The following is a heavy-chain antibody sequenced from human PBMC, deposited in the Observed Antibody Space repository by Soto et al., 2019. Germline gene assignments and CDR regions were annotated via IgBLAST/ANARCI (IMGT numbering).Heavy chain of an antibody. CDR1: GGTFSSYA. J-gene: IGHJ4*02. Sequence: QVQLVQSGAEVKKPGSSVKVSCKASGGTFSSYAISWVRQAPGQGLEWMGGIIPIFGTAYYAQKFQGRVTITADESTSTGNMELSIVRSEDTAVYYGASHYDSSGYCYRGLDYWGQGTLVTVSS. CDR2: IIPIFGTA. V-gene: IGHV1-69*12. D-gene: IGHD3-22*01. CDR3: ASHYDSSGYCYRGLDY.